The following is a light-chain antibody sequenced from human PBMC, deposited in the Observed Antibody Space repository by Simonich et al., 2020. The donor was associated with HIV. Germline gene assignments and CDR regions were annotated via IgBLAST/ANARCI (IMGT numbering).Light chain of an antibody. Sequence: QSALTQSASVSGSPGQSITISCTGTSIDVGGYTYVSWYQQHPGKAPKLMIYDVSYRPAGVSSRVSGSKSSNTASLTISGLQAEDEADYYCSSYTSSNTLVFGGGTKLTVL. CDR1: SIDVGGYTY. V-gene: IGLV2-14*03. J-gene: IGLJ2*01. CDR3: SSYTSSNTLV. CDR2: DVS.